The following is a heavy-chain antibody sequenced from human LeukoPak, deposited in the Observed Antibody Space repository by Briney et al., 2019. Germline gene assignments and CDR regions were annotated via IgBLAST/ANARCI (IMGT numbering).Heavy chain of an antibody. J-gene: IGHJ3*02. CDR1: GYTFTSYG. D-gene: IGHD4-17*01. V-gene: IGHV1-18*01. Sequence: ASVKVSCKSSGYTFTSYGTSWVRQAPGQGLEWMGWISAYNGNVNYAQKLQGRVTMTTDTSTSTAYMELRSLRSDDTAVYYCARDPSATVTGAAFDIWGQGIMVTVSS. CDR2: ISAYNGNV. CDR3: ARDPSATVTGAAFDI.